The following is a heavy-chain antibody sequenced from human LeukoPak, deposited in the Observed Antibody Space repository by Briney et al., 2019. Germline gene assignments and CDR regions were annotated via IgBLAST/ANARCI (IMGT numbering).Heavy chain of an antibody. CDR1: GGSFSGYY. V-gene: IGHV4-34*01. Sequence: SETLSLTCAVYGGSFSGYYWSWIRQPPGKGLEWIGEINHSGSTNYNPSLKSRVTISVDTSKNQFSLKLSSVTAADTAVYYCARVGGYCSSTSCYTRYYYYYYMDVWGKGTTVTVSS. J-gene: IGHJ6*03. CDR2: INHSGST. D-gene: IGHD2-2*02. CDR3: ARVGGYCSSTSCYTRYYYYYYMDV.